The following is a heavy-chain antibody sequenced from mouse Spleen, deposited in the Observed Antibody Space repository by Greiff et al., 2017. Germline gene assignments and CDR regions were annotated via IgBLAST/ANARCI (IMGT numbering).Heavy chain of an antibody. J-gene: IGHJ2*01. CDR2: IHPNSGST. V-gene: IGHV1-64*01. CDR1: GYTFTSYW. D-gene: IGHD1-1*01. CDR3: ARRNYGSSYEYFDY. Sequence: VQLQQPGAELVKPGASVKLSCKASGYTFTSYWMHWVKQRPGQGLEWIGMIHPNSGSTNYNEKFKSKATLTVDKSSSTAYMQLSSLTSENSAVYFCARRNYGSSYEYFDYWGQGTTLTVSS.